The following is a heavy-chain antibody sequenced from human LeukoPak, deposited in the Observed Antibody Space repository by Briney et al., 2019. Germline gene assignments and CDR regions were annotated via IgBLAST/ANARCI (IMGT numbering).Heavy chain of an antibody. J-gene: IGHJ4*02. CDR2: IYYSGST. CDR3: ARATIFGVYSYFDY. Sequence: SETLSLTCTVSGGSISSYYWSWIRQPPGKGLEWIGYIYYSGSTYYNPSLKSRVTISVDTSKNQFSLKLSSVTAADTAVYYCARATIFGVYSYFDYWGQGTLVTVSS. V-gene: IGHV4-59*08. CDR1: GGSISSYY. D-gene: IGHD3-3*01.